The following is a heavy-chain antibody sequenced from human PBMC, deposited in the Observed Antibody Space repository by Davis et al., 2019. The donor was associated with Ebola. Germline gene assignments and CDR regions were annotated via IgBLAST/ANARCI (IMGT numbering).Heavy chain of an antibody. J-gene: IGHJ4*02. CDR1: GGSFSGYY. CDR3: ARTDYGDFTGGYYFDY. D-gene: IGHD4-17*01. Sequence: MPSETLSLTCAVYGGSFSGYYWNWIRQPPGKGLEWIGEINHSGSTNYNPSLKSRVTMSVDTSKNQFSLKLSSVTAADTAVYYCARTDYGDFTGGYYFDYWGQGTLVTVSS. V-gene: IGHV4-34*01. CDR2: INHSGST.